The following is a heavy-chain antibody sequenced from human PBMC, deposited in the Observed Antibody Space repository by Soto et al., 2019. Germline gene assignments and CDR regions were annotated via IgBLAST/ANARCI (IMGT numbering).Heavy chain of an antibody. CDR3: ARVLPPFDP. Sequence: QVQLMQSGAEVKKPGASVKVSCKASGYTFTRYGISWVRQAPGQGLEWMGWINAYNGNTNNAQKLQDRVTMTTATPTSTAYMELRSLRSDDTAVYYCARVLPPFDPWGQGTLVTVSS. J-gene: IGHJ5*02. CDR1: GYTFTRYG. V-gene: IGHV1-18*01. CDR2: INAYNGNT.